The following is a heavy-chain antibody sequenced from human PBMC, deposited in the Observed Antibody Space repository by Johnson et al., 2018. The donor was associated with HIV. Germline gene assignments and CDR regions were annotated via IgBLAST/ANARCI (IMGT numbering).Heavy chain of an antibody. D-gene: IGHD5-24*01. CDR3: ARGCRAGYTGYVFDF. CDR1: RLPVSGYY. Sequence: VQLVESGGGLVQPGGSLRLSCAASRLPVSGYYMTWVRQGPGKGLEWVSVINSGGDTYYADSVTGRFTISRDNSKNTLYLQMNSLRVEDTAVYFCARGCRAGYTGYVFDFWGQGTRVTVSS. CDR2: INSGGDT. V-gene: IGHV3-66*01. J-gene: IGHJ3*01.